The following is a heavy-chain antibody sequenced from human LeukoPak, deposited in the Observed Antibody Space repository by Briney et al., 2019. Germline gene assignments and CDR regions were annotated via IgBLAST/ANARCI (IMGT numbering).Heavy chain of an antibody. CDR3: VKDHSSSFHYFDY. Sequence: SETLSLTCTVSGGSISSRYWSWIRQPPGKGLEWIGYISYSGNTNYNPSLKSRVTMSVDTSKNHFSLKLTSVTAADTAVYYCVKDHSSSFHYFDYWGQGALVTVSS. V-gene: IGHV4-59*11. CDR2: ISYSGNT. J-gene: IGHJ4*02. D-gene: IGHD6-6*01. CDR1: GGSISSRY.